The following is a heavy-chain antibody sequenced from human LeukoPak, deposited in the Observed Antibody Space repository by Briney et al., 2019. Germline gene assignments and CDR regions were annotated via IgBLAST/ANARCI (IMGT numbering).Heavy chain of an antibody. D-gene: IGHD5-24*01. J-gene: IGHJ3*01. CDR2: ISGSGGNT. Sequence: PGGSLRLSCAASGFTFSNYAMSWVRQVPGKGLEWVSAISGSGGNTFYADSVKGRFTISRDNSKNTLYLQVNSLRAADTAIYYCAKVQEMDTILPPFHYWGQGTVVTVSS. CDR1: GFTFSNYA. V-gene: IGHV3-23*01. CDR3: AKVQEMDTILPPFHY.